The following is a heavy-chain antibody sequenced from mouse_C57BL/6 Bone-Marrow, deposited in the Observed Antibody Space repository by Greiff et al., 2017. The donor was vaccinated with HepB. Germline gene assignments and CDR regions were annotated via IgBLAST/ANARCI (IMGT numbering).Heavy chain of an antibody. J-gene: IGHJ2*01. CDR1: GFSLTSYG. CDR3: ARIYDGFPYYFDY. V-gene: IGHV2-2*01. Sequence: QVQLQQSGPGLVQPSQSLSITCTVSGFSLTSYGVHWVRQSPGKGLEWLGVIWSGGSTDYNAAFISRLSISKDNSKSQVFFKMNSLQADDTAIYYCARIYDGFPYYFDYWGQGTTLTVSS. CDR2: IWSGGST. D-gene: IGHD2-3*01.